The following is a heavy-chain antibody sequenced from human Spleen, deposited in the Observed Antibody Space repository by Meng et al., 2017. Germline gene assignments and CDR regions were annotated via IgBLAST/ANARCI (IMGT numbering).Heavy chain of an antibody. CDR1: GYTFTSYG. V-gene: IGHV1-18*01. J-gene: IGHJ6*02. CDR2: ISAYNGNT. D-gene: IGHD2-15*01. CDR3: AREGYCSGGSCYYRYYYYGMDV. Sequence: ASVKVSCKASGYTFTSYGISWVRQAPGQGLEWMGWISAYNGNTNYAQKLQGRVTMTTDTSTSTAYMELRSLRSDDTAVYYCAREGYCSGGSCYYRYYYYGMDVWGQGTMVTVSS.